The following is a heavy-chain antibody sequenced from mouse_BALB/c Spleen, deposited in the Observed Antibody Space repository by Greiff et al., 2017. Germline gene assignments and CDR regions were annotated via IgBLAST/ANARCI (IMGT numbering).Heavy chain of an antibody. CDR2: ISSGSSTI. J-gene: IGHJ2*01. CDR3: ARSLSSYDYFDY. CDR1: GFTFSSFG. Sequence: EVKLVESGGGLVQPGGSRKLSCAASGFTFSSFGMHWVRQAPEKGLEWVAYISSGSSTIYYADTVKGRFTISRDNPKNTLFLQMTSLRSEDTAMYYCARSLSSYDYFDYWGQGTTLTVSS. D-gene: IGHD1-1*01. V-gene: IGHV5-17*02.